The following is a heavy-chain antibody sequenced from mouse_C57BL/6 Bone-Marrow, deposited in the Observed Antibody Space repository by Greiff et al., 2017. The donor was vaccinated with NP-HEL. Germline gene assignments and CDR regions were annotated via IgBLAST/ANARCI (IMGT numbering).Heavy chain of an antibody. CDR3: ASFYYYGSSPYYFDY. Sequence: QVQLRQPGAELVKPGASVTLSCKASGYTFTSYWMHWVKQRPGQGLEWIGMIHPNSGSTNYNEKFKSKATLTVDQSSSTASMQLISLTSEDSAVYYCASFYYYGSSPYYFDYWGQGTTLTVSS. D-gene: IGHD1-1*01. J-gene: IGHJ2*01. CDR2: IHPNSGST. V-gene: IGHV1-64*01. CDR1: GYTFTSYW.